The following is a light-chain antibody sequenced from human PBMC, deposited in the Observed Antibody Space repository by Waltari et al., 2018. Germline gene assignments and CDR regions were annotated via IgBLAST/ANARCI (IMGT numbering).Light chain of an antibody. CDR1: QSIDFY. CDR2: ASN. Sequence: DIQMTQSPSSLSASVGDRITITGRASQSIDFYLHWYRQRPGKAPELLIYASNILQSGVPSRCRGSGSGTEFTLNISSLQTEDFAIYYCQQSYSSPWTFGPGTKVEIK. J-gene: IGKJ1*01. CDR3: QQSYSSPWT. V-gene: IGKV1-39*01.